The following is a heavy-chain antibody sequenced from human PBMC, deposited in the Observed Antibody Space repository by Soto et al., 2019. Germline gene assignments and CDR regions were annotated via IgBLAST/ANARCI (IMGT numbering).Heavy chain of an antibody. J-gene: IGHJ6*02. D-gene: IGHD3-9*01. CDR2: IYYSGST. V-gene: IGHV4-59*01. Sequence: SETLSLTCTVSGGSISSYYWSWIRQPPGKGLEWIGYIYYSGSTNYNPSLKSRVTISVDTSKNQFSLKLSSVTAADTAVYYCERGVWYYDILTGLDVWGQGTTVTVSS. CDR3: ERGVWYYDILTGLDV. CDR1: GGSISSYY.